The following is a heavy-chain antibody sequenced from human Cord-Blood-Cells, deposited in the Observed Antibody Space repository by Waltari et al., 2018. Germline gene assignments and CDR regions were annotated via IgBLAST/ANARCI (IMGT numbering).Heavy chain of an antibody. V-gene: IGHV1-2*02. J-gene: IGHJ4*02. D-gene: IGHD3-10*01. Sequence: QVQLVQSGAEVKKPGASVKVSCKASGYTFTGYYMHWVRQAPGRGREWIGWINPNSGGTNYAQKFQGRVTMTRDTSISTAYMELSRLRSDDTAVYYCAREGSIYGSGSYDYWGQGTLVTVSS. CDR3: AREGSIYGSGSYDY. CDR2: INPNSGGT. CDR1: GYTFTGYY.